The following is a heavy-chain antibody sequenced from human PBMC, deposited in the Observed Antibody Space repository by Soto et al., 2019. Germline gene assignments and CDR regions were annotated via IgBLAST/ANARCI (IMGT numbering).Heavy chain of an antibody. Sequence: QVQLVESGGAVVQPGKSLRLSCAASGFTFNTYGMYWVRQAPGKGREWVAGISYDGRNKNHADSVKGRFTISRDNSKNTLYLQMNSLRVEDTAVYYCAKDIVRYTYGACDYWGQGALVTVSS. D-gene: IGHD5-18*01. J-gene: IGHJ4*02. CDR2: ISYDGRNK. CDR1: GFTFNTYG. V-gene: IGHV3-30*18. CDR3: AKDIVRYTYGACDY.